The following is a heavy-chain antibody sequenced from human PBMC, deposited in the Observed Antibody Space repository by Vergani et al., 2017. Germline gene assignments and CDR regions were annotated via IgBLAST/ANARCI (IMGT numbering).Heavy chain of an antibody. Sequence: VQLVESGGGLVKRGGSLRLSCAASGFTFSSYSMNWVRQAPGKGLEWVSSISSSSSTIYYADSVKGRFTISRDNAKNSLYLQMNGLRAEDTAVYYCARDMSLWYWGQGTLVTVSS. CDR3: ARDMSLWY. CDR2: ISSSSSTI. D-gene: IGHD3/OR15-3a*01. CDR1: GFTFSSYS. J-gene: IGHJ4*02. V-gene: IGHV3-21*01.